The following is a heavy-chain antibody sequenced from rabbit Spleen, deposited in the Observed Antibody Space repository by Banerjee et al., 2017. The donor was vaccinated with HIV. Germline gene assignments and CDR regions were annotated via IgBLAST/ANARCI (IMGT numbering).Heavy chain of an antibody. D-gene: IGHD8-1*01. CDR3: ARDAGSSFSSYGMDL. CDR1: GFDFSSGYD. V-gene: IGHV1S45*01. J-gene: IGHJ6*01. Sequence: QEQLKESGGGLVQPGGSLKLSCKVSGFDFSSGYDMCWVRQAPGKGLEWIACIWTGISTNTYYANWAKGRFTISKTSSTTVTLQMTSLTAADTATYFCARDAGSSFSSYGMDLWGPGTLVTVS. CDR2: IWTGISTNT.